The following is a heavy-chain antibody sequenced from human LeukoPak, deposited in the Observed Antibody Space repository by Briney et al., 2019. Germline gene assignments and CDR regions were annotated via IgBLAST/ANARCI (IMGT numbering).Heavy chain of an antibody. CDR2: IYSGGST. V-gene: IGHV3-53*01. Sequence: GGSLRLSCAASGFTFSSYAMSWVRQAPGKGLEWVSVIYSGGSTYYADSVKGRFTISRDNSKNTLYLQMNSLRAEDTAVYYCAREKVPAAYFDYWGQGTLVTVSS. CDR1: GFTFSSYA. J-gene: IGHJ4*02. D-gene: IGHD2-2*01. CDR3: AREKVPAAYFDY.